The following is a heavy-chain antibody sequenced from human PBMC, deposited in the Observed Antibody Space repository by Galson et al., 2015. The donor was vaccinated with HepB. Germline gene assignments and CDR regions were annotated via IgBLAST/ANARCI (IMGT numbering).Heavy chain of an antibody. J-gene: IGHJ6*02. CDR3: ARGLYDDSPSYYYYGLDV. CDR1: GFTFSSYW. Sequence: SLRLSCAASGFTFSSYWMHWVRQPPGKGLVWVSRINSDGFSTDYADSVKGRFTVSRDNAQNTLFLQINSLRAEDTAVYYCARGLYDDSPSYYYYGLDVWGQGTTVTVSS. V-gene: IGHV3-74*01. D-gene: IGHD4-17*01. CDR2: INSDGFST.